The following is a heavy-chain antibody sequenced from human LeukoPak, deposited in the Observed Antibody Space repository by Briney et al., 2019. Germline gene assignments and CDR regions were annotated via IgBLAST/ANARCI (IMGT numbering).Heavy chain of an antibody. CDR1: GASISSGYW. Sequence: PETLSLTCAVSGASISSGYWWSWVRQPPGKGLEWIGEIYHSGSTNHNPSLKSRVTIPVDKSKSQFSQNLSSVTAADTAVYYCARDDTGVIRGIRFHYWGQGTLVTVSS. V-gene: IGHV4-4*03. CDR3: ARDDTGVIRGIRFHY. CDR2: IYHSGST. J-gene: IGHJ4*02. D-gene: IGHD3-10*01.